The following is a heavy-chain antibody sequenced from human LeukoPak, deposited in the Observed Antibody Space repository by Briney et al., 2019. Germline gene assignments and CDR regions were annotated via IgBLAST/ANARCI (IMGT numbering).Heavy chain of an antibody. CDR1: GYSFVIHW. CDR2: VYPGDSNT. Sequence: GESLKISCKASGYSFVIHWIGWVRQMPGKGLEWMGFVYPGDSNTIYNPSFQGQVTISADKSVTTAYLEWSSLKASDTAIYYCVRHVSLPSSWYGWFDPWGQGTPVIVSS. V-gene: IGHV5-51*01. D-gene: IGHD6-13*01. CDR3: VRHVSLPSSWYGWFDP. J-gene: IGHJ5*02.